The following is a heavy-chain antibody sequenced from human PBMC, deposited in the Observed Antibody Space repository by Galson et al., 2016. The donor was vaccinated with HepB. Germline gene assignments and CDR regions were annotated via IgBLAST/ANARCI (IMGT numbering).Heavy chain of an antibody. CDR1: GYSFTSRG. CDR2: IIPTFRTP. J-gene: IGHJ6*02. D-gene: IGHD3-3*01. Sequence: SVKVSCKASGYSFTSRGVSWVRQAPGQGLEWMGGIIPTFRTPSYAQKFQGRVTISVDESTSTAYMEVSRLRSEDTAVYYCAREWFPTLFGVGHGLDVWGQGTTVTVSS. CDR3: AREWFPTLFGVGHGLDV. V-gene: IGHV1-69*13.